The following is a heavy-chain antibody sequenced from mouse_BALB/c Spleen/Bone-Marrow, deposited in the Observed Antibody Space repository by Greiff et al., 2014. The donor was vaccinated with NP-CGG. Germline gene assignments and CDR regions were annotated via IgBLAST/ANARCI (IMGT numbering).Heavy chain of an antibody. CDR1: GFDFCRYW. V-gene: IGHV4-1*02. CDR3: ARNGYYGWIAY. J-gene: IGHJ3*01. D-gene: IGHD2-3*01. CDR2: INPDSSTI. Sequence: EVQLQESGGGLVQPGGSLKLSCAASGFDFCRYWMTWVRQAPRKGLEWIGEINPDSSTINYTPSLKDKFIISRDNAKNTPYLQMSKVRSEDTALYYCARNGYYGWIAYWGQGTLVTVSA.